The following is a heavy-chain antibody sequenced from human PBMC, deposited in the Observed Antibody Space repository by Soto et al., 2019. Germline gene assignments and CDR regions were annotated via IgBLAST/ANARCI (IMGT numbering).Heavy chain of an antibody. J-gene: IGHJ4*02. CDR2: INPSGGST. CDR1: GYTFIRYY. CDR3: ARDVSSSIDC. D-gene: IGHD6-6*01. Sequence: GASVKVSCKASGYTFIRYYMHWVRQAPGQGLEWMGRINPSGGSTTCAQKFQGRVTLTRDTSTSIAYMEMSSLRSEDTTVYYCARDVSSSIDCWGQGTLVTVSS. V-gene: IGHV1-46*01.